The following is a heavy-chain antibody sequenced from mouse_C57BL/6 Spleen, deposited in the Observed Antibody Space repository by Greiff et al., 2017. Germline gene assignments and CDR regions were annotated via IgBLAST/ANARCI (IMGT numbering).Heavy chain of an antibody. CDR1: GFTFSSYG. CDR2: ISSVGSYT. CDR3: ARQGSTRVLDY. J-gene: IGHJ4*01. D-gene: IGHD2-1*01. V-gene: IGHV5-6*01. Sequence: EVKLVESGGDLVKPGGSLKLSCAASGFTFSSYGMSWVRQTPDKRLEWVATISSVGSYTYYPDSVKGRFTISRDNAKNTLYLQMSSLKSEDTAMYYCARQGSTRVLDYWGQGTSVTVSS.